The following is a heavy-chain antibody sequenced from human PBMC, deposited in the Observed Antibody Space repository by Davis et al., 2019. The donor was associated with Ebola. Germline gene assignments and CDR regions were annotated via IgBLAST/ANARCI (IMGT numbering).Heavy chain of an antibody. CDR2: ISASGGAT. V-gene: IGHV3-23*01. CDR3: AKDLTSYYGSGDFFDY. J-gene: IGHJ4*02. CDR1: GFTFSSYA. D-gene: IGHD3-10*01. Sequence: PGGSLRLFCAASGFTFSSYAMSWVRQAPGRGLEWVSGISASGGATFYADSVKGRIVMSRDNSNDTLYLRMNNLRAEDTAIYYCAKDLTSYYGSGDFFDYWGQGILVTVSS.